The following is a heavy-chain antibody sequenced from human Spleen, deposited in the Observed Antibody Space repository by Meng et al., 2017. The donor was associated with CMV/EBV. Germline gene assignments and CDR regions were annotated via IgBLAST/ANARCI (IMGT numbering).Heavy chain of an antibody. D-gene: IGHD3-3*01. J-gene: IGHJ3*02. CDR2: ISAYNGNT. CDR1: GYTFTSYG. Sequence: ASVKVSCKASGYTFTSYGISGVRQAPGQGLEWMGWISAYNGNTNYAQKLQGRVTMTTDTSTSTAYMELRSLRSDDTAVYYCARMLILTLRSKSAFDIWGQGTMVTVSS. V-gene: IGHV1-18*01. CDR3: ARMLILTLRSKSAFDI.